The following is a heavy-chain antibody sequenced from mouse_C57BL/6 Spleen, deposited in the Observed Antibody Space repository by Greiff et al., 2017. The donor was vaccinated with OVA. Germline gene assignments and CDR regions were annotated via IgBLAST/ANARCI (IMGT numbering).Heavy chain of an antibody. D-gene: IGHD2-2*01. CDR3: ARRNGYDWYFDV. Sequence: QVQLKQPGAELVKPGASVKLSCKASGYTFTSYWMHWVKQRPGQGLEWIGMIHPNSGSTNYNEKFKSKATLTVDKSSSTAYMQLSSLTSEDSAVYYCARRNGYDWYFDVWGTGTTVTVSS. CDR1: GYTFTSYW. J-gene: IGHJ1*03. V-gene: IGHV1-64*01. CDR2: IHPNSGST.